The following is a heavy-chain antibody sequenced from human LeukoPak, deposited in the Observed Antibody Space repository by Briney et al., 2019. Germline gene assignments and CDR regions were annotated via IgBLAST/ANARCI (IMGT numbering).Heavy chain of an antibody. Sequence: GGSLRLSCAASGFTVSSNYMTWVRQAPGKGLEWVSVIYKNAITYHADTVKGRFTISRDNSKNMLYLQMNSLRAEDTAVYYCTTVQDYDSSAHWGQGTLVTVSS. D-gene: IGHD3-22*01. CDR2: IYKNAIT. J-gene: IGHJ4*02. CDR1: GFTVSSNY. V-gene: IGHV3-53*01. CDR3: TTVQDYDSSAH.